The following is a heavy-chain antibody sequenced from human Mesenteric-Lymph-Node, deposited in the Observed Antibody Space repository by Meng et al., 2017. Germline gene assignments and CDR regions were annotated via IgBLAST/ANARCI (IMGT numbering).Heavy chain of an antibody. V-gene: IGHV1-24*01. D-gene: IGHD2-8*02. CDR2: FDPEDGET. CDR3: ARDWRGVSYYYYGMDV. J-gene: IGHJ6*02. CDR1: GYTLTELS. Sequence: ASVKVSCKVSGYTLTELSMHWVRQAPGKGLEWMGGFDPEDGETIYAQKFQGRVTMTEDTSTDTAYMELRSLRSDDTAVYYCARDWRGVSYYYYGMDVWGQGTTVTVSS.